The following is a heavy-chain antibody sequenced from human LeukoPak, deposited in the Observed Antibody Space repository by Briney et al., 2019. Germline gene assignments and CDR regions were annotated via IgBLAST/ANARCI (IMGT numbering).Heavy chain of an antibody. CDR3: AKDRRITMM. CDR2: ITGSGGST. J-gene: IGHJ3*01. CDR1: GFTFSSYG. D-gene: IGHD3-22*01. Sequence: PGGSLRLSCAASGFTFSSYGMSWVRQAPGKGLEWVSGITGSGGSTYYADSVKGRFTVSRDNSKNTLYLQMISLRAEDTAVYYCAKDRRITMMGGQGTMVTVSS. V-gene: IGHV3-23*01.